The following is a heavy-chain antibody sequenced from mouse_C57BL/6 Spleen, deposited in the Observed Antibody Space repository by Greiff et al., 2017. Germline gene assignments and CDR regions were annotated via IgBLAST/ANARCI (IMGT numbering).Heavy chain of an antibody. CDR1: GYTFTDYY. CDR2: INPNNGGT. Sequence: VQLQQSGPALVKPGASVKISCKASGYTFTDYYMNWVKQSHGKSLEWIGDINPNNGGTSYNQKFKGKATLTVDKSSSTAYMELRSLTSEDSAVYYCARGGYYGSSYGYWYFDVWGTGTTVTVSS. V-gene: IGHV1-26*01. D-gene: IGHD1-1*01. J-gene: IGHJ1*03. CDR3: ARGGYYGSSYGYWYFDV.